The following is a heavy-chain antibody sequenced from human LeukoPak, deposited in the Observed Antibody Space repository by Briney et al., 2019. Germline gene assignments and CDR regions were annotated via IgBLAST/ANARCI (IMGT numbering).Heavy chain of an antibody. CDR2: IISGGGRT. Sequence: GGSLRLSCAASGFTLSSYAMSWVRPAPGKVLEWVSAIISGGGRTYYADSVKGRFTLARDNYKNTPYRQVNSVRAEDPSVNECAKAGGYYYDTSDFHWGQGTLVTVSS. V-gene: IGHV3-23*01. J-gene: IGHJ4*02. CDR3: AKAGGYYYDTSDFH. CDR1: GFTLSSYA. D-gene: IGHD3-22*01.